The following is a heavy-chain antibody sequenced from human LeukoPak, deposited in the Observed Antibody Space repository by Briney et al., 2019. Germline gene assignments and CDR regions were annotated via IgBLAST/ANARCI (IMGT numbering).Heavy chain of an antibody. V-gene: IGHV1-2*02. CDR1: GXIFSXXX. J-gene: IGHJ4*02. CDR3: ARGAEAETSPLDF. D-gene: IGHD6-13*01. CDR2: INPKSGAA. Sequence: SCKASGXIFSXXXXHWVXXXXXXXXXXXXWINPKSGAADYAQQFRGRVTMTRDTSINTDYMEMKRVTSDDTAVYYCARGAEAETSPLDFWGQGTLVIVS.